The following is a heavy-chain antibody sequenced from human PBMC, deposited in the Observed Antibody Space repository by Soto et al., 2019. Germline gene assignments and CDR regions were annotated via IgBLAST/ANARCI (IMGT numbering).Heavy chain of an antibody. CDR2: INHSGTV. D-gene: IGHD3-10*01. CDR1: GGAFNGYY. Sequence: QVHLQQWGAGLLKPSETLSLTCAVNGGAFNGYYWTWIRQSPGKGLQWIGEINHSGTVDYNPSLKSRVTLSIDTSKKQFSLTLPSVTAADTAVYYCARAGAALVRGSIGGFDYWGQGTLVTVSS. J-gene: IGHJ4*02. CDR3: ARAGAALVRGSIGGFDY. V-gene: IGHV4-34*01.